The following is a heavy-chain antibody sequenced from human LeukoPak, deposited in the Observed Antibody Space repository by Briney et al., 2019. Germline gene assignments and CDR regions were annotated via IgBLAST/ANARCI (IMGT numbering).Heavy chain of an antibody. Sequence: SETLSLICSVSGGSISGDYWSWIRQPPGKGLEWVGYIYDSGSTNYNPSLNSRVTLALDTSKNHLSLSLTSVTAADTAVYYCSRENGAFSPFGYWGQGTLVTVPS. J-gene: IGHJ4*02. V-gene: IGHV4-59*12. CDR3: SRENGAFSPFGY. CDR2: IYDSGST. D-gene: IGHD2-8*01. CDR1: GGSISGDY.